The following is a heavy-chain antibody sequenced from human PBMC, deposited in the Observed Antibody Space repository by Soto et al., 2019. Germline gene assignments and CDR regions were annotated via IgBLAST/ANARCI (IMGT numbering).Heavy chain of an antibody. CDR3: ARDQRIGWVGEEEYFQH. Sequence: QVQLVQSGAEVKKPGSSVKVSCKASGGTFSSYTISWVRQAPGQGLEWMGRIIPILGIANYAQKFQGRVTITAEKSTSTAYMELSSLRSEDTAVYYCARDQRIGWVGEEEYFQHWGQGTLVTVSS. V-gene: IGHV1-69*08. CDR2: IIPILGIA. J-gene: IGHJ1*01. CDR1: GGTFSSYT. D-gene: IGHD3-10*01.